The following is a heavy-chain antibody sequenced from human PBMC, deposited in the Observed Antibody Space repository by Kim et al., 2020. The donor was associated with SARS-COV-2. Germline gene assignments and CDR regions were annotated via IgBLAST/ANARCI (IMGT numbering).Heavy chain of an antibody. CDR1: GFTFSSYS. Sequence: GGSLRLSCAASGFTFSSYSMNWVRQAPGKGLEWVSSISSSSSYIYYADSVKGRFTISRDNAKNSLYLQMNSLRAEDTAVYYCARKGEGSGWYFDYWGQGTLVTVSS. CDR2: ISSSSSYI. J-gene: IGHJ4*02. CDR3: ARKGEGSGWYFDY. V-gene: IGHV3-21*01. D-gene: IGHD6-19*01.